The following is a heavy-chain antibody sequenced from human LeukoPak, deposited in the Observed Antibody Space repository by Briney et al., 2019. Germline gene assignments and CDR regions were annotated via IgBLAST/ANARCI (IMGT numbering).Heavy chain of an antibody. Sequence: GASVKVSCKASGYTFTSYDINWVRQATGQGREWMGWMNPNSGNTGYAQKFQGRVTMTRNTSISTAYMELSSLRSEDTAVYYCARTDIVVVPAASDAFDIWGQGTMVTVSS. D-gene: IGHD2-2*01. CDR3: ARTDIVVVPAASDAFDI. V-gene: IGHV1-8*01. CDR2: MNPNSGNT. CDR1: GYTFTSYD. J-gene: IGHJ3*02.